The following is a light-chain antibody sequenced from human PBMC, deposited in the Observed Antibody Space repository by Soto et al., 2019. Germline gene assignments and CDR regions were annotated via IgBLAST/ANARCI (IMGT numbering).Light chain of an antibody. V-gene: IGLV1-44*01. CDR2: SNN. Sequence: QSVLTQPPSASGTPGQRVTISCSGSSSNIGSNTVNWYQQLPGTAPKLLIYSNNQRPSGVPDRFSGSKSGTSASLAISGLNCEDEGDYNCPPVDDLLNGVVFGGGTKLTVL. J-gene: IGLJ2*01. CDR3: PPVDDLLNGVV. CDR1: SSNIGSNT.